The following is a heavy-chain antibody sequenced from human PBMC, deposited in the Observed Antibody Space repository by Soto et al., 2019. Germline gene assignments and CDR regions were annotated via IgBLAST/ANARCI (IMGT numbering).Heavy chain of an antibody. Sequence: SETLSLTCAVYGGSFSGYYWSWIRQPPGKGLEWIGEINHSGSTNYNPSLKSRVTISVDTSKNQFSLKLSSVTAADTAVYYCERQCGGKLRCLEWPFYYYYMDVWGKGITVTVSS. CDR3: ERQCGGKLRCLEWPFYYYYMDV. CDR1: GGSFSGYY. V-gene: IGHV4-34*01. J-gene: IGHJ6*03. D-gene: IGHD3-3*01. CDR2: INHSGST.